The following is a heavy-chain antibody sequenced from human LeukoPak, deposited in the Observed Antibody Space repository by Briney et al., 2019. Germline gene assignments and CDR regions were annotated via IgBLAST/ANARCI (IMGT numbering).Heavy chain of an antibody. J-gene: IGHJ5*02. CDR2: MNPNSGNT. D-gene: IGHD6-25*01. V-gene: IGHV1-8*01. CDR1: GYTFTSYG. Sequence: ASVKVSCKASGYTFTSYGINWVRQATGQGLEWMGWMNPNSGNTGYAQKFQGRVTMTRNTSISTAYMELSSLRSEDTAVYYCARAPSGSINWFDPWGQGTLVTVSS. CDR3: ARAPSGSINWFDP.